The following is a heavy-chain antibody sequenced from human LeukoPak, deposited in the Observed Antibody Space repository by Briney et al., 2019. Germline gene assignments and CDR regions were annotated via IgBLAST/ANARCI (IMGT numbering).Heavy chain of an antibody. V-gene: IGHV4-34*01. CDR2: INYSGST. D-gene: IGHD5-18*01. CDR1: GGSFSGFY. Sequence: SETLSLTCAVYGGSFSGFYWTWIRQPPGKGLEWIGEINYSGSTNYNPSLKSRVAISVDTSKNQFSLKLSSVTAADTAVYYCARDATQLWSVYYYYYMDVWGKGTTVTISS. CDR3: ARDATQLWSVYYYYYMDV. J-gene: IGHJ6*03.